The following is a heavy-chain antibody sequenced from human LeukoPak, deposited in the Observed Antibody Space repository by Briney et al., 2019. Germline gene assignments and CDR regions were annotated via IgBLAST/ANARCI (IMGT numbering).Heavy chain of an antibody. J-gene: IGHJ4*02. CDR1: GFTFSSYN. CDR3: ARKYSGSGNYFFDY. D-gene: IGHD3-10*01. CDR2: ISTSGNTI. Sequence: GGSLRLSCAASGFTFSSYNMNWVRQAPGKGLEWDSFISTSGNTIYYVDSVKGRFTISRDNAKNSLYLQMNSLRDEDTAVYYCARKYSGSGNYFFDYWGQGTLVTVSS. V-gene: IGHV3-48*02.